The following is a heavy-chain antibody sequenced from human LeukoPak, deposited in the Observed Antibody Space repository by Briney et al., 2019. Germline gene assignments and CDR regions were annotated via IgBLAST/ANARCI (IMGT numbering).Heavy chain of an antibody. V-gene: IGHV1-69*13. CDR2: IIPIFGTA. J-gene: IGHJ4*02. D-gene: IGHD6-13*01. CDR1: GGTFSSYA. CDR3: ARDLGGIAAAYFDY. Sequence: SVKVSCKASGGTFSSYAISWVRQAPGQGLEWMGGIIPIFGTANYAQKFQGRVTITADESTSTAYMELSSLRSEDTAVYYCARDLGGIAAAYFDYWSQGTLVTVSS.